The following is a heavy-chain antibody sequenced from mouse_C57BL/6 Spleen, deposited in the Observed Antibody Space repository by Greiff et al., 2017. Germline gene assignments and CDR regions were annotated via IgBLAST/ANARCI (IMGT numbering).Heavy chain of an antibody. Sequence: VQLQQSGPELVKPGASVKISCKASGYAFSSSWMNWVKQRPGKGLEWIGRIYPGDGDTNYNGKFKGKATLTADKSSSTAYMQLSSLTSEDSAVYFCATYGNYNYFDYWCQGTTLTVSA. CDR1: GYAFSSSW. V-gene: IGHV1-82*01. J-gene: IGHJ2*01. CDR2: IYPGDGDT. D-gene: IGHD2-1*01. CDR3: ATYGNYNYFDY.